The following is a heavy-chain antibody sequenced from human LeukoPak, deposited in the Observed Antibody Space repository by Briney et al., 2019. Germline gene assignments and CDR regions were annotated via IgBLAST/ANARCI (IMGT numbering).Heavy chain of an antibody. J-gene: IGHJ3*02. V-gene: IGHV4-30-4*01. CDR2: ISYSGGT. Sequence: SETLSLTCTVSGGSISTGGYYWSCIRQPPGKGLECIGYISYSGGTYYNPSLKSRFSISVDTSKSQFSLKMNSVTAADTAIYYCASTSKYIGSGRDDPFDIWGQGTMVTVSS. CDR3: ASTSKYIGSGRDDPFDI. CDR1: GGSISTGGYY. D-gene: IGHD3-10*01.